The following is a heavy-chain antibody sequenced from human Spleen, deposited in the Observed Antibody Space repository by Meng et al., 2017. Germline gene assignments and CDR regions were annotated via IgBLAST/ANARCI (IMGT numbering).Heavy chain of an antibody. D-gene: IGHD5-24*01. CDR1: GFTFTSYG. Sequence: GESLKISCRTSGFTFTSYGMGWVRQAPGKGLEWVGRIKNKANFYTIEYAASVKGRFTISRDDSKSSLYLQMNSLKTEDTAMYYCTRVETTRWPQKTLDYWGQGTRVTVSS. CDR2: IKNKANFYTI. J-gene: IGHJ4*02. V-gene: IGHV3-72*01. CDR3: TRVETTRWPQKTLDY.